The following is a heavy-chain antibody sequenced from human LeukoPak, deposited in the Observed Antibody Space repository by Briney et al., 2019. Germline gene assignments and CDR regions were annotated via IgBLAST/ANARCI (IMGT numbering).Heavy chain of an antibody. V-gene: IGHV1-18*01. CDR2: ISAYNGNT. CDR1: GYTFTSYG. CDR3: ARHHTGGYSSGWSQFDY. J-gene: IGHJ4*02. D-gene: IGHD6-19*01. Sequence: ASVKVSCKASGYTFTSYGISWVRQAPGQGLEWMGWISAYNGNTNYAQKLQGGVTMTTDTSTSTAYMELRSLRSDDTAVYYCARHHTGGYSSGWSQFDYWGQGTLVTVSS.